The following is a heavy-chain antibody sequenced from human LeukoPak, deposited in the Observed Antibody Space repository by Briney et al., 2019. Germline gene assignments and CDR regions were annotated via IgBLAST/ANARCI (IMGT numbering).Heavy chain of an antibody. Sequence: GGSLRLSCAASGFTVSNSYMSWVRQAPGKGLEWVSVTDRGGNTKYADPVRGRFTISRDNSQNTLYLQMNSLRAEDTAVYYCGTTTLSATWNYWGQGTLVTVSS. CDR1: GFTVSNSY. CDR3: GTTTLSATWNY. D-gene: IGHD3-16*02. J-gene: IGHJ4*02. CDR2: TDRGGNT. V-gene: IGHV3-53*01.